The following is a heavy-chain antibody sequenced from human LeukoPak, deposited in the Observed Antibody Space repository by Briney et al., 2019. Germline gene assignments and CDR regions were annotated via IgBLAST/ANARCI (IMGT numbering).Heavy chain of an antibody. CDR3: ARVPFHAIVMVRAYYFYF. V-gene: IGHV4-59*01. CDR2: IYSSGST. D-gene: IGHD3-10*01. Sequence: PSETLSLTCTFSGGSISSYYWGWIRQPPGKRLECVGYIYSSGSTNYNPSLKSRVTISVVTSKSQFSLRMTSVTAADTAVYFCARVPFHAIVMVRAYYFYFWGQGTLVTVSS. J-gene: IGHJ4*02. CDR1: GGSISSYY.